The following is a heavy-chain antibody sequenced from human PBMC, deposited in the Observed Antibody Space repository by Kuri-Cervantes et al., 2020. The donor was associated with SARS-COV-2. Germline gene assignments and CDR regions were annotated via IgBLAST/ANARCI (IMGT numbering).Heavy chain of an antibody. CDR2: INHSGST. J-gene: IGHJ4*02. Sequence: SETLSLTCAVYGGSFSGYYWSWIRQPPGKGLEWIGEINHSGSTNYNPSLKSRVTVSVDTSKNQFSLKLSSVTAADTAVYYCAARAGYSSSWNFDYWGQGTLVTVSS. D-gene: IGHD6-13*01. CDR1: GGSFSGYY. CDR3: AARAGYSSSWNFDY. V-gene: IGHV4-34*01.